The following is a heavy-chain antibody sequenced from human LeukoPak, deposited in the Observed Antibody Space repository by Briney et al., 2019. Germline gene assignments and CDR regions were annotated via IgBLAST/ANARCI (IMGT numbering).Heavy chain of an antibody. D-gene: IGHD2-2*01. J-gene: IGHJ4*02. CDR2: ICHSGRT. Sequence: SETLSLTCAVSDYSINSGHYWGWIRQPPGKGLEWIGSICHSGRTYYNPSLKSRVTTSVDTSKNQFSLKLTSVTAADTAVYYCARHASPDIVIVPAATFDYWGQGTLVTVSS. CDR1: DYSINSGHY. CDR3: ARHASPDIVIVPAATFDY. V-gene: IGHV4-38-2*01.